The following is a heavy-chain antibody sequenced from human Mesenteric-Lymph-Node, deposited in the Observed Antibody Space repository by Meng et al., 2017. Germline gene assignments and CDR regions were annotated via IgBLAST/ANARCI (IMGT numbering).Heavy chain of an antibody. CDR3: ARGGATPMIIKY. CDR2: VYHNGLT. V-gene: IGHV4-34*02. CDR1: GGSLSGYY. J-gene: IGHJ4*02. D-gene: IGHD3-10*01. Sequence: QGQLKQWGAEAVKPSETMSLICAVYGGSLSGYYWSWIRQPPGKGLEWMGEVYHNGLTKYSPSLRSRVVISIDTSKNQFSLNLRSVSAADTAMYYCARGGATPMIIKYWGPGTLVTVSS.